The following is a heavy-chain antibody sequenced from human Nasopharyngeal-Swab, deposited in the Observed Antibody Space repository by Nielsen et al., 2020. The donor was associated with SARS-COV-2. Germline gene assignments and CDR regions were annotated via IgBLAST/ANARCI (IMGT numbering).Heavy chain of an antibody. J-gene: IGHJ6*03. CDR1: GYTFTSYD. Sequence: ASVKVSCKASGYTFTSYDINWVRQATGQGLEWMGWMNPNSGNTGYAQKFQGRVTMTRNTSISTAYMELSSLRSEDTAVYYCARAGEGVVVPAAIMGATYYYYYYMDVWGKGTTVTVSS. D-gene: IGHD2-2*02. CDR3: ARAGEGVVVPAAIMGATYYYYYYMDV. CDR2: MNPNSGNT. V-gene: IGHV1-8*01.